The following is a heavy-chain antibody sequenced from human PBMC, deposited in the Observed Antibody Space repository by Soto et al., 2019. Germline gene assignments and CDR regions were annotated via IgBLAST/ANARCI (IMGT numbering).Heavy chain of an antibody. V-gene: IGHV1-2*02. Sequence: QVQLVQSGAEVKKPGASVKVSCKASGYTFTGYYMHWVRQAPGQGLEWMGWINPNSGGTNYAQKFQGRVTMTRDTPISTADVGLRRLRSDDTAVYYCARGGGVTAMVEGRFDYWGQGTLVTVSS. D-gene: IGHD5-18*01. CDR1: GYTFTGYY. CDR2: INPNSGGT. CDR3: ARGGGVTAMVEGRFDY. J-gene: IGHJ4*02.